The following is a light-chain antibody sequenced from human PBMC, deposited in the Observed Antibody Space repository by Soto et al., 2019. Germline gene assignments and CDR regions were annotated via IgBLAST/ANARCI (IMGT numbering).Light chain of an antibody. CDR1: SSDVGGYNY. CDR2: DVS. CDR3: GSDTSSSTYV. Sequence: QSALTQPASVSGSPGQSITISCTGTSSDVGGYNYVSWYQQHPGKAPKLMIYDVSNRPSGVSNRFSGSKSDNTASLTISGSQAEGDADYDCGSDTSSSTYVFGAESKVT. V-gene: IGLV2-14*01. J-gene: IGLJ1*01.